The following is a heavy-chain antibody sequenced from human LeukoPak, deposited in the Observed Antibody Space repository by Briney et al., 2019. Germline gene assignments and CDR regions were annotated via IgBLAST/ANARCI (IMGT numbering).Heavy chain of an antibody. CDR1: GYAFTNYG. V-gene: IGHV1-18*04. J-gene: IGHJ4*02. CDR2: ISGHNDNT. D-gene: IGHD3-22*01. Sequence: ASVKVSCKTSGYAFTNYGFSWVRQAPGQGLEWMGWISGHNDNTNYALRLQGRLTMTTDTSTSTAYMELRSLRSDDTAVYFCARDSPYYYESNGLDYWGQGTLVTVSS. CDR3: ARDSPYYYESNGLDY.